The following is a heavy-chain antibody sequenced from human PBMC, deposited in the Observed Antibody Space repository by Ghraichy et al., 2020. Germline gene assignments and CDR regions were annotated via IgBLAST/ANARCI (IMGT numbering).Heavy chain of an antibody. CDR2: INHSGFT. V-gene: IGHV4-34*01. Sequence: SQTLSLTCAVYGGSFSNYYWSWIRQPPGKGLEWIGEINHSGFTNYNPSLKSRVTISVDTSKNQFSLRLSSVTAADTAVYYCARRGHMDVWGQGTTVTVSS. CDR1: GGSFSNYY. CDR3: ARRGHMDV. D-gene: IGHD2-15*01. J-gene: IGHJ6*02.